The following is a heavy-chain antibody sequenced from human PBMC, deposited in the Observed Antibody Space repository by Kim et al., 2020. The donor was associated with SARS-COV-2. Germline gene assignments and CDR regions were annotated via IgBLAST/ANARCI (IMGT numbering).Heavy chain of an antibody. CDR1: GGSLIGYY. CDR3: ARALDSTGCYN. V-gene: IGHV4-34*01. J-gene: IGHJ4*02. CDR2: VTHGGST. Sequence: SETLSLTCAVSGGSLIGYYWAWIRQTPGKGLEWIGEVTHGGSTNSSPSLKDRVSISVDMAKRQFSLKLASVTAADTGVYFCARALDSTGCYNWGQGTPVT. D-gene: IGHD3-22*01.